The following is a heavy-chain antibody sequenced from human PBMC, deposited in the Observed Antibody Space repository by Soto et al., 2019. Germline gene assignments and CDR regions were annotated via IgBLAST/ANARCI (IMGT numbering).Heavy chain of an antibody. CDR3: ARGQTTVTTWDAFDI. CDR2: IWYDGSNK. D-gene: IGHD4-17*01. V-gene: IGHV3-33*01. Sequence: ESGGGVVQPGRSLRLSCAASGFTFSSYGMHWVRQAPGKGLEWVAVIWYDGSNKYYADSVKGRFTISRDNSKNTLYLQMNSLRAEDTAVYYCARGQTTVTTWDAFDIWGQGTMVTVSS. J-gene: IGHJ3*02. CDR1: GFTFSSYG.